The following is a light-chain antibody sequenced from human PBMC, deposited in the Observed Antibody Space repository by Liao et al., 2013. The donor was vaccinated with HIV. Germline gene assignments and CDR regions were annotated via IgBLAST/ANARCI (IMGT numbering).Light chain of an antibody. CDR2: QDS. Sequence: SYELTQPPSVSVSPGQTASVTCSGDELGDKYACWYQQKPGQSPVLVIYQDSKRPSGIPERFSGSNSGNTATLTISGIQAMDEADYYCQAWDSSTVFGTGTKVTVL. CDR1: ELGDKY. CDR3: QAWDSSTV. V-gene: IGLV3-1*01. J-gene: IGLJ1*01.